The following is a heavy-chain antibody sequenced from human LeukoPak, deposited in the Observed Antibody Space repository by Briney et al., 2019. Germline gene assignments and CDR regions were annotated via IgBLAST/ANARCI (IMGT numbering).Heavy chain of an antibody. CDR2: IYYSGST. D-gene: IGHD3-22*01. V-gene: IGHV4-59*01. J-gene: IGHJ3*02. CDR3: ARVQDATYYYDSSGDDAFDI. CDR1: GGSISSYY. Sequence: SEILSLTCTVSGGSISSYYWSWIRQPPGKGLEWIGYIYYSGSTNYNPSLKSRVTISVDTSKNQFSLKLSSVTAADTAVYYCARVQDATYYYDSSGDDAFDIWGQGTMVTVSS.